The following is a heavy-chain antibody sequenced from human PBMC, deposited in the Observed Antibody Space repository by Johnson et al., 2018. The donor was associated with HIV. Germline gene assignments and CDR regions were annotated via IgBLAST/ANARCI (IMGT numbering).Heavy chain of an antibody. CDR1: GFTVSRNY. CDR2: IFSVGGA. CDR3: ARDGRDLGTRGSFDI. Sequence: VQLVESGGGLVQPGGSLRLSCAASGFTVSRNYISWVRQAPGKGLEWVSVIFSVGGAYYADSVKGRFIISRDNSKNMLYLHMNSLRPEDTAVYYCARDGRDLGTRGSFDIWGQGTVVTVSS. D-gene: IGHD3-10*02. J-gene: IGHJ3*02. V-gene: IGHV3-66*02.